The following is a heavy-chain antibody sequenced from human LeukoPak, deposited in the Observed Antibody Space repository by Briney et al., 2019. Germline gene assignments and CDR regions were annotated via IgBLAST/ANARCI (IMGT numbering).Heavy chain of an antibody. CDR3: ARGSFRGNLEWSSHYGMDV. Sequence: PGGSLRLSCVASGFPFSSYWMTWVRQAPGKGLEWVANIKQDGSKKSYVDSVKGRFTISRDNAKNSLYLQMNSLRAEDTTVYYCARGSFRGNLEWSSHYGMDVWGQGTTVTVSS. D-gene: IGHD3-3*01. CDR1: GFPFSSYW. CDR2: IKQDGSKK. J-gene: IGHJ6*02. V-gene: IGHV3-7*01.